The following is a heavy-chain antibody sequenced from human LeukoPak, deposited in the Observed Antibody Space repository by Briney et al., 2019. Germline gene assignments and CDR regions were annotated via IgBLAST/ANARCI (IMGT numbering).Heavy chain of an antibody. CDR2: IYSGGST. CDR1: GFTVSSNY. Sequence: GGSLRLSCAASGFTVSSNYMSWVRQAPGKGLEWVSVIYSGGSTYYADSVKGRFTISRDNSKNPLYLQMNSLRAEDTAVYYCARIIHYYYYMDVWGKGTTVTVSS. CDR3: ARIIHYYYYMDV. V-gene: IGHV3-53*01. J-gene: IGHJ6*03.